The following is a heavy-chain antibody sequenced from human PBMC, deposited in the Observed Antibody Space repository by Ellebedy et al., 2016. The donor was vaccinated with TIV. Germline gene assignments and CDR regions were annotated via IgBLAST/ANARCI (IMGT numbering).Heavy chain of an antibody. CDR1: GGTFSSYA. Sequence: AASVKVSCKASGGTFSSYAISWVRQAPGQGLEWMGRIITILGIANYAQKFQGRVTITADKSTSTAYMELSSLRSEDTAVYYCARSRGEYSSSSFYYFDYWGQGTLVTVSS. CDR3: ARSRGEYSSSSFYYFDY. CDR2: IITILGIA. J-gene: IGHJ4*02. D-gene: IGHD6-6*01. V-gene: IGHV1-69*04.